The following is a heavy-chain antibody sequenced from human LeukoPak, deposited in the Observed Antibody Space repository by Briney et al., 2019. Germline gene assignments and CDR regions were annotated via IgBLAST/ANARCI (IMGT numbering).Heavy chain of an antibody. Sequence: SETLSLTCAVYGGSFSGYYCSWIRQPPGKGLEWIGEINHSGSTNYNPSLKSRVTISVDTSKNQFSLKLSSVTAADTAVYYCARVLLWFGDSFDYWGQGTLVTVSS. D-gene: IGHD3-10*01. CDR2: INHSGST. CDR1: GGSFSGYY. J-gene: IGHJ4*02. V-gene: IGHV4-34*01. CDR3: ARVLLWFGDSFDY.